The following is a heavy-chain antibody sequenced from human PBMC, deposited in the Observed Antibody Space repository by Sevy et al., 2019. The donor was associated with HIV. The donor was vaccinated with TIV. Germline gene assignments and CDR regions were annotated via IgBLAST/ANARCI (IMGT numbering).Heavy chain of an antibody. CDR1: GFALSDYY. Sequence: GGSLRLSCVASGFALSDYYMSWIRQAPGKGLQWISYISGSGDTIYYADSVKGRFTISRDNAKNSLFLQMNSLRAEDTAMYYCARDHVKDGDLGDYYYYAMDVWGQGTTVTVSS. D-gene: IGHD4-17*01. J-gene: IGHJ6*02. V-gene: IGHV3-11*01. CDR2: ISGSGDTI. CDR3: ARDHVKDGDLGDYYYYAMDV.